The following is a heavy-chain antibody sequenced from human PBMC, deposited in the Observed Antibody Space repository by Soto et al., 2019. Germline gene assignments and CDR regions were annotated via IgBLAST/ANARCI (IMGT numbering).Heavy chain of an antibody. D-gene: IGHD4-17*01. J-gene: IGHJ4*02. CDR2: ITSHNGRT. Sequence: ASVNVSWKASGYTFTSFPVSWVRRAPGQGLEWMGSITSHNGRTEYAQKFQGRVTMTRDTSTSTVYMELKSLRFDDTAVYYCARERLEALKNTPLYADNWGQGTXATGSS. CDR3: ARERLEALKNTPLYADN. CDR1: GYTFTSFP. V-gene: IGHV1-18*04.